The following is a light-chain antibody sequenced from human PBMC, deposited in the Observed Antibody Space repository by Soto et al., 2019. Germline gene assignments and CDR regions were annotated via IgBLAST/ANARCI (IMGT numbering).Light chain of an antibody. CDR3: CSFAGSYYV. J-gene: IGLJ1*01. CDR2: EVN. CDR1: SRDIEAYDY. Sequence: QSALTQPRSVSGSRGQSVAISCTGTSRDIEAYDYVSWYQQHPGKAPKLIISEVNKRPSGVSYRFSGSKSGNTASLTISGLQGEDEADYYCCSFAGSYYVFGTGTKLTVL. V-gene: IGLV2-11*01.